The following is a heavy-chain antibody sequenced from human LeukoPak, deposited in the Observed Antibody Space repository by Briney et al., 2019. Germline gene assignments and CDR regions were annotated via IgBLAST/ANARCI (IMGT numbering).Heavy chain of an antibody. CDR3: ARLRKAAGSLPDY. V-gene: IGHV4-59*01. Sequence: SETLSLTCTVSGGSISSYYWSWIRQPPGKGLEWIGYIYYSGSTNYNPSLKSRVTISVDTSKNQFSLKLSPVTAADTAVYYCARLRKAAGSLPDYWGQGTLVTVSS. CDR2: IYYSGST. D-gene: IGHD6-13*01. CDR1: GGSISSYY. J-gene: IGHJ4*02.